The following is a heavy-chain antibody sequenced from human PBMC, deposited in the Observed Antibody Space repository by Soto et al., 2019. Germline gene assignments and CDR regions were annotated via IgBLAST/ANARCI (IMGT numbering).Heavy chain of an antibody. CDR3: AADILTYDNGGYFFDGFDT. CDR2: IVVVTXNT. J-gene: IGHJ1*01. CDR1: GLPLMDAA. D-gene: IGHD3-22*01. V-gene: IGHV1-58*01. Sequence: SVQVSWQTSGLPLMDAAWQWVRQRRGHRSEWIGWIVVVTXNTNYAQDLQGRGTISRYMTTATVYMELRSLRSDDSAVFFRAADILTYDNGGYFFDGFDTGGHGTMVTVSS.